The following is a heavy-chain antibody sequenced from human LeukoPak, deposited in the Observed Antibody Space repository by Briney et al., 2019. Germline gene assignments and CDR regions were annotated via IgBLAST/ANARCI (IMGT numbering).Heavy chain of an antibody. J-gene: IGHJ4*02. CDR1: GGSFSGYY. V-gene: IGHV4-34*01. D-gene: IGHD5-18*01. CDR3: ARGPGLWSFDY. Sequence: SETLSLTCAVYGGSFSGYYWSWIRQPPGKGLEWIGEINHSGSTNYNPSLKSRATISVDTSKNQFSLKLSSVTAADTAVYYCARGPGLWSFDYWGQGTLVTVSS. CDR2: INHSGST.